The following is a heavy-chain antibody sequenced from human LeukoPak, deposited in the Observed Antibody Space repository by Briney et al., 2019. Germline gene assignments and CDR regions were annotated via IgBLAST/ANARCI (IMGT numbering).Heavy chain of an antibody. D-gene: IGHD6-19*01. V-gene: IGHV3-11*04. CDR2: ISSSGSTI. J-gene: IGHJ3*02. Sequence: GGSLRLSCAASGFTFSDYYMSWIRQAPGKGLEWVSYISSSGSTIYYADSVKGRFIISRDNAKNTLYLQVNSLRAEDTAMYYCARVAVAGYDAFDIWAQGQWSPSLQ. CDR1: GFTFSDYY. CDR3: ARVAVAGYDAFDI.